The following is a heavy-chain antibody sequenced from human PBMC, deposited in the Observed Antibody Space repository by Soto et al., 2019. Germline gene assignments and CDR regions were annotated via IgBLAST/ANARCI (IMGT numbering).Heavy chain of an antibody. Sequence: SETLSLTCTVSGGSINSYYCILIRQSSGKGLEWIVRVYSSGSTFYNPSLKSRLTMSVDTPNNQFSLKPSSVTAADTAVYSCARDKGDSRIDYWGLGTLVTVSS. CDR1: GGSINSYY. CDR2: VYSSGST. D-gene: IGHD3-22*01. V-gene: IGHV4-4*07. CDR3: ARDKGDSRIDY. J-gene: IGHJ4*02.